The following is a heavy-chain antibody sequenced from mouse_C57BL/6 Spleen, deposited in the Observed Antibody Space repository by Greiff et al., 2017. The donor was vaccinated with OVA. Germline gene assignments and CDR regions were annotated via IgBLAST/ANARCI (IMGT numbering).Heavy chain of an antibody. CDR2: INPNNGGT. J-gene: IGHJ4*01. CDR3: ARPYYYGSWYAMDY. V-gene: IGHV1-22*01. Sequence: EVQLQQSGPELVKPGASVKMSCKASGYTFTDYNMHWVKQSHGKSLEWIGYINPNNGGTSYNQKFKGKATLTVNKSSSTAYMELRSLTSEDSAVYYCARPYYYGSWYAMDYWGQGTSVTVSS. CDR1: GYTFTDYN. D-gene: IGHD1-1*01.